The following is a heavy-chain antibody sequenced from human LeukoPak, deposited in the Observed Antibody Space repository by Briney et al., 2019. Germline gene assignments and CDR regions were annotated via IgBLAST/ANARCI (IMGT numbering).Heavy chain of an antibody. CDR2: IYYSGST. CDR3: ARDRGGYSSSVYFDY. V-gene: IGHV4-59*01. CDR1: GDSISSYY. Sequence: SETLSHTPTHSGDSISSYYWSWIRQPPGKGLEWIGYIYYSGSTSYNPSLKSRVTLSVDTSKNQFSLKLTSVAAADTAGYYCARDRGGYSSSVYFDYWGRGTLVTVSS. J-gene: IGHJ4*02. D-gene: IGHD6-13*01.